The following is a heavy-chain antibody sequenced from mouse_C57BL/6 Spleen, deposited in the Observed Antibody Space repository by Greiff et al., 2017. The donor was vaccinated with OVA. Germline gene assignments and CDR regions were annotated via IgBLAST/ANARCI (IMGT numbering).Heavy chain of an antibody. Sequence: QVHVKQPGAELVRPGTSVKLSCKASGYTFTSYWLHWVKQRPGQGLEWIGVIDPADSYTNYNQKFKGKATLTVDTSSSTAYMQVSSLTSEDSSVYYGVRGGYDYEEDYWGQGTTLTVSS. CDR1: GYTFTSYW. D-gene: IGHD2-4*01. J-gene: IGHJ2*01. CDR2: IDPADSYT. CDR3: VRGGYDYEEDY. V-gene: IGHV1-59*01.